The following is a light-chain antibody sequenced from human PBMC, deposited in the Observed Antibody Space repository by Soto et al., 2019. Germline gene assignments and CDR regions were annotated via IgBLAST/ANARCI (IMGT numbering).Light chain of an antibody. Sequence: GDRFTISCRASLGIANYVLWYQQRPGKVPKLLIYGASSLLSGVPSRFSGSGSGTDFTLTISSLQPEDVGTYYCQKYNSALWTCGQGTKVEIK. CDR3: QKYNSALWT. V-gene: IGKV1-27*01. CDR1: LGIANY. J-gene: IGKJ1*01. CDR2: GAS.